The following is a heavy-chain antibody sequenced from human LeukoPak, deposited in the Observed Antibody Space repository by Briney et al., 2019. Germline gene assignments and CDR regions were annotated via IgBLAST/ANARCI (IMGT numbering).Heavy chain of an antibody. CDR3: ARSGDSTGDAFDI. J-gene: IGHJ3*02. CDR1: GGSISSSSYY. CDR2: IYYSGST. Sequence: SETLSLTCTVSGGSISSSSYYWGWIRQPPGKGLEWIGSIYYSGSTYYNPSLKSRVTISVDTSKNQFSLKLSSVTAADTAVYYCARSGDSTGDAFDIWGQGTMVTVSS. V-gene: IGHV4-39*07. D-gene: IGHD3-22*01.